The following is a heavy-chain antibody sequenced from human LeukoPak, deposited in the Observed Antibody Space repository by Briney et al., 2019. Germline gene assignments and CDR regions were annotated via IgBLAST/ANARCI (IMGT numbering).Heavy chain of an antibody. D-gene: IGHD6-13*01. J-gene: IGHJ4*02. CDR3: GCIGSSWYEDF. V-gene: IGHV3-74*01. CDR1: GFTFSSYW. CDR2: INSDGSST. Sequence: GGSLRLSCAASGFTFSSYWIHWVRQAPGKGLVWVSRINSDGSSTSYADSVKGRFTISRDNAKNLLYLQMRSLRAEDTAVYYCGCIGSSWYEDFWGQGTLVTVSS.